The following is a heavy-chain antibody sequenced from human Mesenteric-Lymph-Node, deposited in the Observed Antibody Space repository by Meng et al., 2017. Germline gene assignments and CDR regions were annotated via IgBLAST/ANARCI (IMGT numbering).Heavy chain of an antibody. CDR1: GYTFTIYG. J-gene: IGHJ5*02. D-gene: IGHD4-17*01. CDR2: TNGYGDKT. V-gene: IGHV1-18*01. Sequence: ASVKVSCKASGYTFTIYGVSWVRQAPGQGLEWMGWTNGYGDKTNYAQKFQGRLSMTTDTSSSTAYMELRSLTSDDTAVYYCTRDWDGVNNCFDPWGQGTLVTVSS. CDR3: TRDWDGVNNCFDP.